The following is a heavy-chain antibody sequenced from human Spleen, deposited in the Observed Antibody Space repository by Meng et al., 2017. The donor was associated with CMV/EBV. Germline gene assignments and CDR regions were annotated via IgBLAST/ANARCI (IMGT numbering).Heavy chain of an antibody. CDR1: GGTFSSYA. CDR3: AREGGVVVVAATPPDY. Sequence: ASVKVSCKASGGTFSSYAISWVRQAPGQGLEWMGRINPNSGDTKSAQKFQGRVTMTRDTSLSTAYMELSRLRSDDTAVYYCAREGGVVVVAATPPDYWGQGTLVTVSS. V-gene: IGHV1-2*06. J-gene: IGHJ4*02. D-gene: IGHD2-15*01. CDR2: INPNSGDT.